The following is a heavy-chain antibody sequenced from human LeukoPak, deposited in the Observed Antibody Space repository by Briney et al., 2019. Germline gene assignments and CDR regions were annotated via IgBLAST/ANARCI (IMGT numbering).Heavy chain of an antibody. D-gene: IGHD2-21*02. CDR2: IYHSGST. J-gene: IGHJ4*02. CDR3: ARDRCGGDCPLDY. Sequence: SETLSLTCAVSGGSISSSYWWTWVRQPPGKGLEWIGEIYHSGSTNYNPSLKSRGTISVDKSKSQFSLNLSSVTAADTAVYYCARDRCGGDCPLDYWGQGTLVTVSS. CDR1: GGSISSSYW. V-gene: IGHV4-4*02.